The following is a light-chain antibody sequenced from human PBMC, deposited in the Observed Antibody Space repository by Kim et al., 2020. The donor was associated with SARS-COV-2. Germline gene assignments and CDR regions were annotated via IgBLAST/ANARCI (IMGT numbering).Light chain of an antibody. CDR2: DVS. CDR1: SRDVGAYKY. Sequence: QSITISCTGTSRDVGAYKYVSWYQQHPGKAPELMIFDVSERPSGISNRFSGSKSGNTASLTISGLQAEDEADYYCSSYARSSSYVFGTGTKVTVL. CDR3: SSYARSSSYV. J-gene: IGLJ1*01. V-gene: IGLV2-14*04.